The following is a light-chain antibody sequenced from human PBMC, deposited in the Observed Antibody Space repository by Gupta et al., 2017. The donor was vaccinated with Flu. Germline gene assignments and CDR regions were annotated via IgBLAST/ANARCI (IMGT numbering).Light chain of an antibody. Sequence: QSVLTQPPSVSGAPGQRVPISCTGSSSHIGAGFDVHWYRQLPGTAPKLLIYVNINRPSGVPDRFSASNSGTSASLAIAGLQADDEADYYCQSYDSSLTAHVFGTGTKVTVL. CDR2: VNI. CDR1: SSHIGAGFD. CDR3: QSYDSSLTAHV. J-gene: IGLJ1*01. V-gene: IGLV1-40*01.